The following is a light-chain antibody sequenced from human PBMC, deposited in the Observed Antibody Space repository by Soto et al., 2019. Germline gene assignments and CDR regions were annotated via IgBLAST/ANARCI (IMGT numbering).Light chain of an antibody. CDR1: QGISSW. CDR2: GAS. J-gene: IGKJ1*01. V-gene: IGKV1-12*01. CDR3: QQDRGCPPA. Sequence: DIHMTHSPSSVSSSLVDRVTITCRASQGISSWLAWYQQKPGKAPKLLIYGASSLQSGVPSRFSGSGCGEECRVAKGCLRSWDLAVLFCQQDRGCPPAFGPGTKVDIK.